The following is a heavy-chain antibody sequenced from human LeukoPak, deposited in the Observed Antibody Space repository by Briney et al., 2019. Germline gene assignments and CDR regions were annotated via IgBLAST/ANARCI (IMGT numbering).Heavy chain of an antibody. CDR2: IYYSGST. V-gene: IGHV4-59*01. D-gene: IGHD3-10*01. Sequence: GSLRLSCTVSGGSISSYYWSWIRQPPGKGLEWIGYIYYSGSTNYNPSLKSRVTISVDTSKNQFSLKLSSVTAADTAVYYCARDKGLWFGEPMNASDIWGQGTMVTVSS. CDR3: ARDKGLWFGEPMNASDI. J-gene: IGHJ3*02. CDR1: GGSISSYY.